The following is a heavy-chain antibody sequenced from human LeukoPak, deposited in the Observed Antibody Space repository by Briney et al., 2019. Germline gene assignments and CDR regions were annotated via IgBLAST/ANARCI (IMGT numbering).Heavy chain of an antibody. V-gene: IGHV3-15*07. CDR3: YTSITDY. D-gene: IGHD2-21*01. CDR1: GFNVNNAW. CDR2: IRSKIDGGAT. J-gene: IGHJ4*02. Sequence: GGSLRLSCAASGFNVNNAWMSWVRQAPGKGLEWVGRIRSKIDGGATDYAAPVKGRFTISRDDSKNTLYMQINSLKIEDTAMYYCYTSITDYWGQGTLVTVSS.